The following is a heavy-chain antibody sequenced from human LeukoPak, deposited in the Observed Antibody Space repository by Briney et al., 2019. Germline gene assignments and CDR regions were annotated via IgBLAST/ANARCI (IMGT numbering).Heavy chain of an antibody. CDR3: ASHRGAAAGTLGY. V-gene: IGHV1-69*13. J-gene: IGHJ4*02. CDR1: GGTFSSYA. D-gene: IGHD6-13*01. CDR2: IIPIFGTA. Sequence: GASVKVSCKASGGTFSSYAISWVRQAPGQGLEWMGGIIPIFGTANYAQKFQGRVTITADESTSTAYMELRSLRSDDTAVYYCASHRGAAAGTLGYWGQGTLVTVSS.